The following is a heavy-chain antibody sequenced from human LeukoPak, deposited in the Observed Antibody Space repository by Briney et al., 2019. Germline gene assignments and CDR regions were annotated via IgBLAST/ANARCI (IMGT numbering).Heavy chain of an antibody. CDR3: VRGLGSGYSYAYGVH. J-gene: IGHJ4*02. CDR2: INGDGSDT. V-gene: IGHV3-74*01. CDR1: GFTFSSYW. Sequence: GVSLRLSCEASGFTFSSYWMHWVRQAPGKGLVWVSRINGDGSDTNSADSVKGRFTISRDNAKNTLYLQMNSLRAEDKALYYCVRGLGSGYSYAYGVHWGQGTLVTVSS. D-gene: IGHD5-18*01.